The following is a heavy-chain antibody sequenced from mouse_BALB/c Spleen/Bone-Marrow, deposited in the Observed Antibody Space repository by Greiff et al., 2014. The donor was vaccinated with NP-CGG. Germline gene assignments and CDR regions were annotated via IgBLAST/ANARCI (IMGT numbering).Heavy chain of an antibody. CDR2: INPYNDGT. Sequence: EVQLQQSGPELVKPGASVKMSCKASGYTCTSYVMHWVKQKPGQGLEWIGYINPYNDGTKYNEKFKGKATLTSDKSSSTAYMELSSLTSEDAAVYYCARRQFITTAAWFAYWGQGTLVTVSA. V-gene: IGHV1-14*01. CDR1: GYTCTSYV. J-gene: IGHJ3*01. CDR3: ARRQFITTAAWFAY. D-gene: IGHD1-2*01.